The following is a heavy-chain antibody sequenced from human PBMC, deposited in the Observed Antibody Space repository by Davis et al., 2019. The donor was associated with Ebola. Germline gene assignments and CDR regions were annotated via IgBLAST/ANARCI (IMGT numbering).Heavy chain of an antibody. D-gene: IGHD3-3*01. CDR2: INPNSGGT. CDR1: GYTFTGYY. Sequence: ASVKVSCKASGYTFTGYYMHWVRQAPGQGLEWMGWINPNSGGTNYAQKFQGRVTMTRDTSISTAYMELSRLRSDDTAVYYCARAAYDFWSGYAYYYYYMDVWGKGTTVTVSS. V-gene: IGHV1-2*02. J-gene: IGHJ6*03. CDR3: ARAAYDFWSGYAYYYYYMDV.